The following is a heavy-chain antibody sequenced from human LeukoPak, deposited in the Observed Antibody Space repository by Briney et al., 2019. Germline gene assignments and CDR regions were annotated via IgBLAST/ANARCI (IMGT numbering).Heavy chain of an antibody. CDR2: IKSKTDGGTT. V-gene: IGHV3-15*01. CDR3: TTEDIVVVVAATRDY. D-gene: IGHD2-15*01. CDR1: GFTFCNAR. J-gene: IGHJ4*02. Sequence: GGSLRLSSAASGFTFCNARMSWVRQAPGKGLECVGRIKSKTDGGTTDYAAPVKGRFTISRDDSKNTLYLQMNSLKTEDTAVYYCTTEDIVVVVAATRDYWGQGTLVTVSS.